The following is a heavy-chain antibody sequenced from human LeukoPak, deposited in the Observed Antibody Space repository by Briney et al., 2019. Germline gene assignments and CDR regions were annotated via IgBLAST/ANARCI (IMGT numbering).Heavy chain of an antibody. Sequence: PGGSLRLSCAASRFTFSSYAMSWVRQAPGKGLEWVSAISGSGGSTYYADSVKGRFSISRDNSKNTLYLQMNSPRAEDTAVYYCATPNPYSGYDYRGYYGMDVWGQGTTVTVSS. V-gene: IGHV3-23*01. D-gene: IGHD5-12*01. J-gene: IGHJ6*02. CDR1: RFTFSSYA. CDR2: ISGSGGST. CDR3: ATPNPYSGYDYRGYYGMDV.